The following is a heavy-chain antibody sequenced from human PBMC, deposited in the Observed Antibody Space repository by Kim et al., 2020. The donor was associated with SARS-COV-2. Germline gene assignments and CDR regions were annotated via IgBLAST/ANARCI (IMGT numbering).Heavy chain of an antibody. D-gene: IGHD3-10*01. J-gene: IGHJ4*02. V-gene: IGHV4-59*01. CDR3: ARDSDLTPGSMDY. Sequence: YNPALKSRVTISVDTSKNQFSLKLSSVTAADTAVYYCARDSDLTPGSMDYWGQGTLVTVSS.